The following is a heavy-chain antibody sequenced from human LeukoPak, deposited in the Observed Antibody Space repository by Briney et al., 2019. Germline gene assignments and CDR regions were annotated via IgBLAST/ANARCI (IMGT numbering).Heavy chain of an antibody. Sequence: SETLSLTCAVYGGSFSGYYWSWIRQPPGKGLEWIGEINHSGSTNYNPSLKSRVTISVDTSKNQFSLKLSSVTAADPAVYYCARDYGSGSYFGYWGQGTLVTVSS. CDR2: INHSGST. D-gene: IGHD3-10*01. V-gene: IGHV4-34*01. J-gene: IGHJ4*02. CDR3: ARDYGSGSYFGY. CDR1: GGSFSGYY.